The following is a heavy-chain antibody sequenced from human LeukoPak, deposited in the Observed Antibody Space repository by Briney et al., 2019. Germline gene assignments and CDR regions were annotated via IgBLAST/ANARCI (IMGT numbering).Heavy chain of an antibody. CDR2: INHSGST. V-gene: IGHV4-34*01. Sequence: PSETLSLTCAVYGGSFSDYYWSWIRQPPGKGLEWIGEINHSGSTNYNPSLKSRVTISVDTSKNQFSLKLSSVTAADTAVYYCARWSNYYDILTGQIDFDYWGQGTLVTVSS. J-gene: IGHJ4*02. D-gene: IGHD3-9*01. CDR1: GGSFSDYY. CDR3: ARWSNYYDILTGQIDFDY.